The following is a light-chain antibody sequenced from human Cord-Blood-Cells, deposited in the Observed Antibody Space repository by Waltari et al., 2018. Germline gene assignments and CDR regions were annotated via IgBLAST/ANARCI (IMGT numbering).Light chain of an antibody. CDR2: EVS. J-gene: IGLJ2*01. CDR1: SSDVGGYNY. V-gene: IGLV2-8*01. CDR3: SSYAGSNNLV. Sequence: QSALTQPPSASGSPGQSVTISCTGTSSDVGGYNYVPWLQQHPGKAPKLMIYEVSKRPSGVPDRFSGSKSGNTASLTVSGLQAEDEADYYCSSYAGSNNLVFGGGTKLTVL.